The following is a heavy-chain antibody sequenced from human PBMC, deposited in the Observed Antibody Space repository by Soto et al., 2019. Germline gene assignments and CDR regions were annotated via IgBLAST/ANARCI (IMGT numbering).Heavy chain of an antibody. Sequence: KPSETLSLTCTISGGSVTTSKWWNWVRQPPGKGLEWIGEAYHSGTTNYNPSLESRVTISVDKSKNQFSMKLTSVTAADTAVYFCARARVNVAARPDASDVWGQGKLVTVSS. D-gene: IGHD6-6*01. CDR3: ARARVNVAARPDASDV. J-gene: IGHJ3*01. CDR2: AYHSGTT. CDR1: GGSVTTSKW. V-gene: IGHV4-4*02.